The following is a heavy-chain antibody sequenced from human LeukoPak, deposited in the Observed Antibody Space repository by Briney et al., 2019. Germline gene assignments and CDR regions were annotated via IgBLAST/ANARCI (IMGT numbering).Heavy chain of an antibody. CDR3: ARGIAAPGARWFDP. J-gene: IGHJ5*02. D-gene: IGHD6-13*01. Sequence: ASVTVSCKAFGYNLTDYWIHWVRQAPGQGLEWMGWIDPNSGGTNYALNFKGRVTLTRDTSISTVYMEMSRLISDDTAVYYCARGIAAPGARWFDPWGQGTLVTVSS. CDR1: GYNLTDYW. V-gene: IGHV1-2*02. CDR2: IDPNSGGT.